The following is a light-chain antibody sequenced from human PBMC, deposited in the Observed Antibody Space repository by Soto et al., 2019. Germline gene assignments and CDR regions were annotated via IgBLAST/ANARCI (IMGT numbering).Light chain of an antibody. J-gene: IGLJ1*01. CDR1: GSNIGSNT. CDR2: TNN. Sequence: QSVLTQPPSASGTPGQRVTISCSGSGSNIGSNTVIWYQHVPGTAPRLLIYTNNLRPSGVPDRFSASKSGTSASLAISGLQSEDEADYYCATWHDYFYVFGTGTKLTVL. CDR3: ATWHDYFYV. V-gene: IGLV1-44*01.